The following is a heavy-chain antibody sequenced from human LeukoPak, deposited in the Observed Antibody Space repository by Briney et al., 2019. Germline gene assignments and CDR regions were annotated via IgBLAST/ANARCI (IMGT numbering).Heavy chain of an antibody. CDR1: GYTFTGYY. Sequence: ASVKVSCKASGYTFTGYYMHWVRQAPGQGLEWMGWINPNSGGINYAQKFQGRVTMTRDTSISTAYMELSRLRSDDTAVYYCATLSLGYCSSTSCFNYWGQGTLVTVSS. CDR3: ATLSLGYCSSTSCFNY. D-gene: IGHD2-2*01. J-gene: IGHJ4*02. V-gene: IGHV1-2*02. CDR2: INPNSGGI.